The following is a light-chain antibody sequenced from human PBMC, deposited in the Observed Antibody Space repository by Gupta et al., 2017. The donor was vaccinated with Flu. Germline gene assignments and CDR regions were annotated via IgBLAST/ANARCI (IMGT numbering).Light chain of an antibody. CDR1: QSVSSW. CDR3: QQYHTDRWA. Sequence: DIQMTQSPSTLSASVGDRVTITCRASQSVSSWVAWYQQKPGKAPKLLIYKASTIQSGVPSRFSGSGSGTXFTLSIXSLQAEDFATYYCQQYHTDRWAFGXGTKVEI. CDR2: KAS. V-gene: IGKV1-5*03. J-gene: IGKJ1*01.